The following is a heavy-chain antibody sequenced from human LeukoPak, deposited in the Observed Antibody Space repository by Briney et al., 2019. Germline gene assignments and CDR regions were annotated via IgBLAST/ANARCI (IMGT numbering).Heavy chain of an antibody. D-gene: IGHD3-10*01. Sequence: PGGALRLSCAASGFTFSSYAMHWVRLAPGKGQGWVAVVSYDGSNKYYADSVKGRFTISRDNSKNTLYLQMNSLRAEDTAVYYCARSLKDYGSGSYLENAFDIWGQGTMVTVSS. CDR3: ARSLKDYGSGSYLENAFDI. CDR1: GFTFSSYA. J-gene: IGHJ3*02. V-gene: IGHV3-30-3*01. CDR2: VSYDGSNK.